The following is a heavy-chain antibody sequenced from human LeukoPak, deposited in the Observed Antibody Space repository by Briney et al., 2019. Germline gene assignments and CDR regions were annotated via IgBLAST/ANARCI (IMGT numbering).Heavy chain of an antibody. CDR3: ARGGVFPRQFDP. J-gene: IGHJ5*02. V-gene: IGHV4-38-2*02. D-gene: IGHD3-16*01. CDR2: IYHSGST. CDR1: GYSISSGYY. Sequence: PSETLSLTCTVSGYSISSGYYWGWIRQPPGKGLEWIGSIYHSGSTYYNPSLKSRVTISVDTSKNQFSLNLTSVTAADTAVYYCARGGVFPRQFDPWGQGTLVTVSS.